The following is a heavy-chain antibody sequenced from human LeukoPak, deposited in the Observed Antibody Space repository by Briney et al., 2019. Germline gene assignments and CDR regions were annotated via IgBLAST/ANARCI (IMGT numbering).Heavy chain of an antibody. J-gene: IGHJ4*02. CDR3: VRHGGDGRRGLDY. CDR1: GASISSSNW. V-gene: IGHV4-4*02. D-gene: IGHD3-16*01. CDR2: IYHSGAT. Sequence: SETLSLTCAVSGASISSSNWWNWVRQPPGKGLEWIGEIYHSGATNYSPSLKSRVTMSLDTPKNQFSLKLNSVTAADTALYYCVRHGGDGRRGLDYWGQGILVTVSS.